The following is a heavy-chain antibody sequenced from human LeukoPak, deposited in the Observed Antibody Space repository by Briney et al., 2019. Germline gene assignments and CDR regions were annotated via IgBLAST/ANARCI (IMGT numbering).Heavy chain of an antibody. CDR1: GFTFSSYA. V-gene: IGHV3-23*01. D-gene: IGHD4-17*01. CDR2: ISGSGGST. Sequence: GRSLRLSWAASGFTFSSYAMSWVRQAPGKGLEWVSAISGSGGSTYYADSVKGRFTISRDNSKNTLYLQMNSLRAEDTAVYYCARLRAEAFDIWGQGTMVTVSS. J-gene: IGHJ3*02. CDR3: ARLRAEAFDI.